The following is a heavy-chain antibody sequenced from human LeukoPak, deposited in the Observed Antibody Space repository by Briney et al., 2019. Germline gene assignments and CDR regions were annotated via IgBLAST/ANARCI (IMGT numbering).Heavy chain of an antibody. D-gene: IGHD3-22*01. CDR2: IFYSGST. V-gene: IGHV4-39*07. Sequence: SETLSLTCTVSSGSISTSNYYWGWVRQPPGKALEWIGNIFYSGSTYYSPSLKSRVTISLDTSRNQFSLKLNSVTAADTAVYYCGKSNGYGLTDIWGQGTMVTVSS. J-gene: IGHJ3*02. CDR1: SGSISTSNYY. CDR3: GKSNGYGLTDI.